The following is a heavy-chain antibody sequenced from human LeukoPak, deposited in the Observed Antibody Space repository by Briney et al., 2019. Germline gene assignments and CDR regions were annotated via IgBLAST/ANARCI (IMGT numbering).Heavy chain of an antibody. D-gene: IGHD3-10*01. CDR2: INWNGGST. Sequence: QPGGSLRLSCAASGFTFDDYGMSWVRQAPGKGLEWVSGINWNGGSTGYADSVKGRFTISRDNAKNSLYLQMNSLRAEDTAVYYCASAPLMVRGVTVDYWGQGTLVTVSS. CDR1: GFTFDDYG. CDR3: ASAPLMVRGVTVDY. V-gene: IGHV3-20*04. J-gene: IGHJ4*02.